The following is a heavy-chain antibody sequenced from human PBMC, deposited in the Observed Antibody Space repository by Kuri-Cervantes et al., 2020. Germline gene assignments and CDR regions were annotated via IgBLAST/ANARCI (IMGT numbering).Heavy chain of an antibody. Sequence: ESLKISCTVSGGSISSSSYYWGWIRQPPGKGLEWIGSIYYSGSTYYKPSLKSRVTISVDTSKNQFSLKLSSVTAADTAVYYCARLWLEWTFDYWGQGTLVPSPQ. J-gene: IGHJ4*02. CDR3: ARLWLEWTFDY. CDR2: IYYSGST. CDR1: GGSISSSSYY. D-gene: IGHD3-3*01. V-gene: IGHV4-39*01.